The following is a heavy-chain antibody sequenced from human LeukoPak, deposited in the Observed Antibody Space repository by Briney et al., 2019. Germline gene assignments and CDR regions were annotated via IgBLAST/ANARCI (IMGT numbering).Heavy chain of an antibody. CDR1: GFTFSSYA. V-gene: IGHV3-33*08. Sequence: GGSLRLSCAASGFTFSSYAMSWVRQAPGKGLEWVAVIWYDGSNKYYADSVKGRFTISRDNSKNTLYLQMNSLRAEDTAVYYCARGVAVVTPYFDYWGQGTLVTVSS. CDR2: IWYDGSNK. J-gene: IGHJ4*02. CDR3: ARGVAVVTPYFDY. D-gene: IGHD4-23*01.